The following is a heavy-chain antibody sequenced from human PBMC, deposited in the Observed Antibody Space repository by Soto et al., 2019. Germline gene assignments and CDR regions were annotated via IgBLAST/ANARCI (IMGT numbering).Heavy chain of an antibody. CDR3: ARDPPDPYQESSGFYTD. CDR2: LYSGGNT. CDR1: GFTVSSNY. V-gene: IGHV3-53*04. D-gene: IGHD3-22*01. J-gene: IGHJ4*02. Sequence: EVQLVESGGGLVRPGGSLRLSCADSGFTVSSNYMSWVRQAPGNGLEWVSILYSGGNTHYADSVKGRFTISRHSSKNTLYLQMNSLRLEDTAVYFCARDPPDPYQESSGFYTDWGQGTMVTVSS.